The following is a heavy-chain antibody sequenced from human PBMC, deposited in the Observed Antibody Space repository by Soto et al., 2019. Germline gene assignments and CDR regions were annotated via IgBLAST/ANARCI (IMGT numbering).Heavy chain of an antibody. J-gene: IGHJ4*02. CDR2: IYYSGST. CDR1: GCSISSGDYY. V-gene: IGHV4-30-4*01. Sequence: SETLSLTCTVSGCSISSGDYYLSWIRQPPGKGLEWIGYIYYSGSTYYNPSLKSRVTISVDTSKNQFSLKLSSVTAADTAVYYCARALAGKESGFDYWGQGTLVTVSS. CDR3: ARALAGKESGFDY. D-gene: IGHD6-13*01.